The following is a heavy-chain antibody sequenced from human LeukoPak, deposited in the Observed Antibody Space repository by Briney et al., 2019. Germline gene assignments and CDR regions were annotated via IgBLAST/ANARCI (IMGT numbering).Heavy chain of an antibody. D-gene: IGHD6-19*01. CDR1: GFTFSTYW. CDR3: ARGRGWIYDS. CDR2: IYSDGNIT. V-gene: IGHV3-74*01. J-gene: IGHJ4*02. Sequence: GGSLRLSCAASGFTFSTYWMHWVRQAPGKGLVWVSRIYSDGNITTYADSVMGRFTISRDNARNSLYLQMNTLRVEDTSVYYCARGRGWIYDSWGRGTLVTVSS.